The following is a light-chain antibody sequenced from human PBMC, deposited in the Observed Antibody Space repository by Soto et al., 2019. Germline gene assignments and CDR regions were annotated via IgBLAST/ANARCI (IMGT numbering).Light chain of an antibody. Sequence: QSALTQPRSVSGSPGQSVAISCTATSSDVGGFDFVSWYQQHPGKDPKLVIYDVSKRPSGVPDRFSGSRSGDTASLTISGLQAEDEADYYCCLYTASYSVFGGGTKVTVL. J-gene: IGLJ3*02. CDR2: DVS. CDR3: CLYTASYSV. V-gene: IGLV2-11*01. CDR1: SSDVGGFDF.